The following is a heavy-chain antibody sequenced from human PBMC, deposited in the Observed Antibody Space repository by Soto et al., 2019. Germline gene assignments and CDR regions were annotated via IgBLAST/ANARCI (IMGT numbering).Heavy chain of an antibody. J-gene: IGHJ6*02. D-gene: IGHD4-17*01. CDR3: ARDPYHDYGDSYYYYALDA. CDR2: IYYIGGP. Sequence: SETLSLTCSVSGDSVSNGDYSWSWIRQPPGKGLEWIGYIYYIGGPYYNPSLQSRVTISMDTSKNQVSLNLTSVTAADTAVYFCARDPYHDYGDSYYYYALDACGPGLTVTVSS. CDR1: GDSVSNGDYS. V-gene: IGHV4-30-4*01.